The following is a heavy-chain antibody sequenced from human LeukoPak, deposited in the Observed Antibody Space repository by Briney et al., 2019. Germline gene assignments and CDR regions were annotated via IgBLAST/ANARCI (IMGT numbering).Heavy chain of an antibody. CDR2: ISASGSTT. V-gene: IGHV3-23*01. Sequence: PGGSLRLSCAASGFTLTDYAMGWVRQAPGQGLEWASTISASGSTTYYADSVRGRFTISRDNSKNTLSLQMSSLRAEDTAVYYCAKARTPYNSGFDYWGQGTLVAVSS. CDR1: GFTLTDYA. D-gene: IGHD6-19*01. J-gene: IGHJ4*02. CDR3: AKARTPYNSGFDY.